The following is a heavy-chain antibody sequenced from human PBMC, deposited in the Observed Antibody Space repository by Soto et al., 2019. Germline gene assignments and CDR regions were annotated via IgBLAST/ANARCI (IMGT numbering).Heavy chain of an antibody. Sequence: QVQLQQRGAGLLKPSETLSLTCAVYGGSFSGYYWSWIRQPPGKGLEWIGEINHSGSTTYSPSLKDRVTLSMATSKTQCSLRLTSVTAADTAVYCCAVGMVPFGYWGQGTLVIFSS. CDR3: AVGMVPFGY. CDR1: GGSFSGYY. J-gene: IGHJ4*02. V-gene: IGHV4-34*01. D-gene: IGHD2-8*01. CDR2: INHSGST.